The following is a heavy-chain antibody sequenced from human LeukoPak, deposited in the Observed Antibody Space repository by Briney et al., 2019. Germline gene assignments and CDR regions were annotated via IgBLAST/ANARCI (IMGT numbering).Heavy chain of an antibody. Sequence: GGSLRLSCAASGFTFSSYWMHWVRQAPGKGLVWVSRINSDGSSTSYADSVKGRFTISRDNAKNTLYLQMNSLRAEDTAVYYCASSAAAEAMVYWGQGTLVTVSS. CDR3: ASSAAAEAMVY. D-gene: IGHD6-13*01. V-gene: IGHV3-74*01. CDR1: GFTFSSYW. J-gene: IGHJ4*02. CDR2: INSDGSST.